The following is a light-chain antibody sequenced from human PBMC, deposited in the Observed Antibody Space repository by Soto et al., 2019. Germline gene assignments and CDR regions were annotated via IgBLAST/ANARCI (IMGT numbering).Light chain of an antibody. CDR3: VLYMGSGIWV. Sequence: QTVVTQEPSFSVSPGGTVTLTCGLSSGSVSTNYYPSWYQQTPGQAPRTLIYSTNTRSSGVPDRFSGSILGNKAALTITGAQADDECDYHCVLYMGSGIWVFAGGTKLTVL. CDR2: STN. J-gene: IGLJ3*02. CDR1: SGSVSTNYY. V-gene: IGLV8-61*01.